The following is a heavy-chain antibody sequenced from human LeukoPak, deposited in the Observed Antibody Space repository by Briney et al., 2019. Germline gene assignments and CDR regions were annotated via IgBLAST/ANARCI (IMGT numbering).Heavy chain of an antibody. CDR1: GYTFTGYY. D-gene: IGHD4-11*01. CDR2: INPNSGGT. CDR3: ARDDRSNYVGWYYFDY. V-gene: IGHV1-2*02. J-gene: IGHJ4*02. Sequence: GASVKVSCKASGYTFTGYYMHWVRQAPGQGLEWKGWINPNSGGTNYAQKFQGRVTMTRDTSISTAYMELSRLRSDDTAVYYCARDDRSNYVGWYYFDYWGQGTLVTVSS.